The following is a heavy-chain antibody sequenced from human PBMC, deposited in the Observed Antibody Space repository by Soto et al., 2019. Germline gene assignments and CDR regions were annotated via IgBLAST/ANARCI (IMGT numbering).Heavy chain of an antibody. D-gene: IGHD2-2*02. CDR3: ARVKVPAAILGAFDL. J-gene: IGHJ3*01. V-gene: IGHV1-18*01. CDR1: CYTFITYG. Sequence: SVKVSCKASCYTFITYGITWVRQAPGQGLDWMGWINPLKGDTKSAANFQDRVTMTTDTSTRTAYMELRSLRSDDTAVYYCARVKVPAAILGAFDLWGQGTLVTVSS. CDR2: INPLKGDT.